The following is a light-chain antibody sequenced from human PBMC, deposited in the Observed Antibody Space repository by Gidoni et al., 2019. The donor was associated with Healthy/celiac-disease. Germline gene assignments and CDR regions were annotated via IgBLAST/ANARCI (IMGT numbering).Light chain of an antibody. CDR2: DAS. Sequence: DIQMTQSPSSLSASVGDRVTITCQASQYISNYLNWYQQKPVKAPKLLIYDASNLETGVPSRFSGSGSGTDFTFTISSLQPEDIATYYCQQYDNPALTFGGGTKVEIK. J-gene: IGKJ4*01. CDR3: QQYDNPALT. CDR1: QYISNY. V-gene: IGKV1-33*01.